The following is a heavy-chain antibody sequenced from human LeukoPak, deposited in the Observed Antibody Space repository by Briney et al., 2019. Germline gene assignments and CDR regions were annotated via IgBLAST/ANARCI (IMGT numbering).Heavy chain of an antibody. CDR1: GYSISSGYY. V-gene: IGHV4-38-2*02. CDR2: IYHSGST. CDR3: ARVFYYDSSGYYYTPPSSFDY. D-gene: IGHD3-22*01. J-gene: IGHJ4*02. Sequence: SETLSLTCTVSGYSISSGYYWGWIRQPPGKGLEWIGSIYHSGSTYYNPSLKSRVTISVDTSKNQFSLKLSSVTAADTAVYYCARVFYYDSSGYYYTPPSSFDYWGQGTLVTVSS.